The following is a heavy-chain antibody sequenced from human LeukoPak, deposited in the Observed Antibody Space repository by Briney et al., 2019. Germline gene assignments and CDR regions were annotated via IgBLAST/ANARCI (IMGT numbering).Heavy chain of an antibody. D-gene: IGHD5-18*01. J-gene: IGHJ4*02. CDR2: INHSGST. CDR3: ARNPTYSYGYPYYFDY. Sequence: SETLSLTCAVYGGSFSGYYWSWIRQPPGKGLEWIGEINHSGSTNYNPSLKSRVTISVDTSKNQFSLKLSSVTAADTAVYYCARNPTYSYGYPYYFDYWGQGALVTVSS. V-gene: IGHV4-34*01. CDR1: GGSFSGYY.